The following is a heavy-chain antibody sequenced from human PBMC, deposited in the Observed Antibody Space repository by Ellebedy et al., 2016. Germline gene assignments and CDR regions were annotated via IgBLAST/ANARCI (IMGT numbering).Heavy chain of an antibody. V-gene: IGHV3-15*07. CDR1: DFIFNNAW. Sequence: GESLKISCTASDFIFNNAWINWVRQAPGKGLEWVGRIRGNTDSGTTEFAAPVKGRFTISRGDSKNTLNLHMISLKTEDTAVYYCATGLRQYFDFWGQGTLVTVS. CDR2: IRGNTDSGTT. D-gene: IGHD6-6*01. J-gene: IGHJ4*02. CDR3: ATGLRQYFDF.